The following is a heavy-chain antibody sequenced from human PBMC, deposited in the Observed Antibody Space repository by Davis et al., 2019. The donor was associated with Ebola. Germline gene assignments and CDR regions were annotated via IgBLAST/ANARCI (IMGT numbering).Heavy chain of an antibody. D-gene: IGHD3-22*01. CDR1: GYRFTSYY. CDR3: AREGGRYYDSSGYVFDI. J-gene: IGHJ3*02. CDR2: INPITGGT. V-gene: IGHV1-46*01. Sequence: ASVKVSCKAFGYRFTSYYMHWVRQAPGQGLEWMGIINPITGGTSYAQNFQVRVNMTRDTSTSTVYMELSSLRSEDTAVYYCAREGGRYYDSSGYVFDIWGRGTMVKVSS.